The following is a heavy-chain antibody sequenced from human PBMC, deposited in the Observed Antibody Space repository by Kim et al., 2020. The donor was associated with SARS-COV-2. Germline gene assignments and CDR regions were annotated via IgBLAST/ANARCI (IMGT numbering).Heavy chain of an antibody. J-gene: IGHJ4*03. D-gene: IGHD3-10*01. CDR1: GFTFSSYS. CDR3: AKDQGITMVRGPYRRYF. V-gene: IGHV3-48*01. Sequence: GGSLRLSCAASGFTFSSYSMNWVRQAPGKGLEWVSYISSSGSRIYYADSVKGRFTISRDNAKNSLYLQMNSLRAEDTAVYYCAKDQGITMVRGPYRRYF. CDR2: ISSSGSRI.